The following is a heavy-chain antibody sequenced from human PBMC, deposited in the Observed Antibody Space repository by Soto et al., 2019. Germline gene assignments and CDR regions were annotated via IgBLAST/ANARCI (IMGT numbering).Heavy chain of an antibody. CDR3: ARGSLWFGEPSPYYYGMDV. V-gene: IGHV4-30-4*01. CDR2: IYYSGST. CDR1: GGSISSGDYY. D-gene: IGHD3-10*01. Sequence: SETLSLTCTVSGGSISSGDYYWSWIRQPPGKGLEWIGYIYYSGSTYYNPSLNSRVTISVDTSKNQFSLKLSSVTAADTAVYYCARGSLWFGEPSPYYYGMDVWGQGTTVTVSS. J-gene: IGHJ6*02.